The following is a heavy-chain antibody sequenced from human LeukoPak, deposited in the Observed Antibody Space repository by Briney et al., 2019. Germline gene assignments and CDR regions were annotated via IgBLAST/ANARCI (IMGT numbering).Heavy chain of an antibody. J-gene: IGHJ4*02. Sequence: GSLRLSCVTSGFTSSTYAMSWVRQAPGKGLEWVANIKQDGSQYYVDSVKGRFIISGDNAKNSLDLQMNSLRAEDTAVYSCARGPDYGDRLDYFDYWGQGTLVTVSS. V-gene: IGHV3-7*01. CDR1: GFTSSTYA. CDR3: ARGPDYGDRLDYFDY. D-gene: IGHD4-17*01. CDR2: IKQDGSQ.